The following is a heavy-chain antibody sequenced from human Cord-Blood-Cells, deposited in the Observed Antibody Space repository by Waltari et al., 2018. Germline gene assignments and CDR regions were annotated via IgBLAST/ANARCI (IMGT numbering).Heavy chain of an antibody. J-gene: IGHJ6*02. V-gene: IGHV1-2*06. CDR1: GYTFTGYY. CDR3: ARVQCSGGSCYYYYGMDV. CDR2: INPNRGGT. D-gene: IGHD2-15*01. Sequence: QVQLVQSGAEVKKPGASVKVSCKASGYTFTGYYMHWVRQAPGQGLEWMGRINPNRGGTNYAQKFQGRVTMTRDTSISTAYMELSRLGSDDTAVYYCARVQCSGGSCYYYYGMDVWGQGTTVTVSS.